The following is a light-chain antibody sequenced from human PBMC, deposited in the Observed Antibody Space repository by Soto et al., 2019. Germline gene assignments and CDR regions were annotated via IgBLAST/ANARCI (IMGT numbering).Light chain of an antibody. CDR1: NIGTKS. CDR2: YDS. Sequence: SYELTQPPSVSVAPGKTASITCGGNNIGTKSVHWYQQKPGQAPVLVMYYDSDRPSGIPERFSGSNSENTATLTINSVAAGDEADYYCQVWDSSGNPHVVFGGGTKVTVL. V-gene: IGLV3-21*01. J-gene: IGLJ2*01. CDR3: QVWDSSGNPHVV.